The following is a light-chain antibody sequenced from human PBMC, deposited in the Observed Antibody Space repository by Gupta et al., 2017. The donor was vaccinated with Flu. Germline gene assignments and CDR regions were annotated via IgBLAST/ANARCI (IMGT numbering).Light chain of an antibody. CDR2: GAS. J-gene: IGKJ4*01. CDR1: QSIANY. CDR3: QQSDSSPVT. Sequence: DIQMTQSPSSLSASVGDRVSITCRASQSIANYLNWYQQKPGKAPKLLIYGASTVQSGVPSRFSGSGSGTDFTLTISSLQPEDFATYYCQQSDSSPVTFGGGTKVEIK. V-gene: IGKV1-39*01.